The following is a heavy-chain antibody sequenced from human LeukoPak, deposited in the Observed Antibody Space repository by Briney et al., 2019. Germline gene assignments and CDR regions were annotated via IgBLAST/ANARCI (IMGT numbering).Heavy chain of an antibody. J-gene: IGHJ4*02. D-gene: IGHD4-23*01. CDR2: IYSGGST. Sequence: GGSLRLSCVASGSTVSNNYMSWVRQAPGKGLEWISVIYSGGSTYYTDSVKGRFTISRDNSKNTLYLQMNSLRAEDTAVYYCACTYGGLNYFEFWGQGTLVTVSS. V-gene: IGHV3-66*01. CDR3: ACTYGGLNYFEF. CDR1: GSTVSNNY.